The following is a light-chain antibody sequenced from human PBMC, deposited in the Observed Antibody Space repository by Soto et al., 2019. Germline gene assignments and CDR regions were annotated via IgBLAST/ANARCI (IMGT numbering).Light chain of an antibody. Sequence: DIQMTQSPSTLSASVGDRVTISCRASQTITSWLAWYQQKPGKAPKLLIYDASSLESGVPSRFSGSGSGTEFTLTISSLQPDDFATYSCQQHNSYPWTFGQGTKV. CDR1: QTITSW. J-gene: IGKJ1*01. CDR3: QQHNSYPWT. V-gene: IGKV1-5*01. CDR2: DAS.